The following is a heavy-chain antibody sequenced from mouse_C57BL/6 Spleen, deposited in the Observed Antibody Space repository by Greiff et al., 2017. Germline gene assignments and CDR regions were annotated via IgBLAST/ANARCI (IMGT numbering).Heavy chain of an antibody. D-gene: IGHD2-2*01. V-gene: IGHV5-17*01. J-gene: IGHJ4*01. CDR2: ISSGSSTI. CDR1: GFTFSDYG. Sequence: VQLQQSGGGLVKPGGSLKLSCAASGFTFSDYGMHWVRQAPEKGLEWVAYISSGSSTIYYADTVKGRFTISIDNAKNTLFLQMTSLRSEDTAMYYCARPRSTMVTTNAMDYWGQGTSVTVSS. CDR3: ARPRSTMVTTNAMDY.